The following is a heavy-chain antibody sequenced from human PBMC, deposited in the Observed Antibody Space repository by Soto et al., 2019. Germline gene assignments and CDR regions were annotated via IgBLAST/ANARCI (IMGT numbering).Heavy chain of an antibody. Sequence: PSQTLSLTCAISGDSVSSNSAAWNWIRQSPSRGLEWLGRTYYRSKWYNDYAVSVKSRITINPDTSKNQFSLQLNSVTPEDTAVYYCARAAIPGIAAAGGFDPWGQGTPVTVSS. D-gene: IGHD6-13*01. CDR3: ARAAIPGIAAAGGFDP. V-gene: IGHV6-1*01. CDR1: GDSVSSNSAA. J-gene: IGHJ5*02. CDR2: TYYRSKWYN.